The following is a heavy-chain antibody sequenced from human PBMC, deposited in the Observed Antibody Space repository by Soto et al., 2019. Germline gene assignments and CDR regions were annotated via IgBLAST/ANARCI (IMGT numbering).Heavy chain of an antibody. D-gene: IGHD2-2*01. CDR1: GGSFRRYA. CDR3: VFGDCTSTSCSYYFYGLDV. V-gene: IGHV1-69*01. CDR2: ILPIFGSP. J-gene: IGHJ6*02. Sequence: QVQLVQSGAEVKKPGSSVKVSCKASGGSFRRYAISWVRQAPEQGLEWMGGILPIFGSPSHAQKFQGRATITADESTSTAYLELTSLTSEDTAMYYCVFGDCTSTSCSYYFYGLDVWGQGTTVTVSS.